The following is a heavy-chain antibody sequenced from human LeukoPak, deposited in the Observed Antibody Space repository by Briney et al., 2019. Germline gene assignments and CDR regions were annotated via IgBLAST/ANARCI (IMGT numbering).Heavy chain of an antibody. Sequence: PGGSLRLSCAASGFTFSSYWMSWVRQAPGKGLEWVSTISASGGSTYYADSVKGRFTISRDNSKNTVFLQMNSLRAEDTAVYYCAKDRFSTMVVVVDWGQGTLVTVSS. CDR2: ISASGGST. D-gene: IGHD3-22*01. J-gene: IGHJ4*02. V-gene: IGHV3-23*01. CDR3: AKDRFSTMVVVVD. CDR1: GFTFSSYW.